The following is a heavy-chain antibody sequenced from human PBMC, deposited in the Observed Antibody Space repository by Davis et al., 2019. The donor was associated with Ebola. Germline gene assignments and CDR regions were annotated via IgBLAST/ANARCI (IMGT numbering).Heavy chain of an antibody. CDR3: ARDRGWTTVTRYYYYYGMDV. Sequence: MPSETLSLTCTVSGGSVSSGSYYWSWIRQPPGKGLEWIGYIYYSGSTNYNPSLKSRVTISVDTSKNQFSLKLSSVTAADTAVYYCARDRGWTTVTRYYYYYGMDVWGKGTTVTVSS. CDR2: IYYSGST. CDR1: GGSVSSGSYY. V-gene: IGHV4-61*01. D-gene: IGHD4-17*01. J-gene: IGHJ6*04.